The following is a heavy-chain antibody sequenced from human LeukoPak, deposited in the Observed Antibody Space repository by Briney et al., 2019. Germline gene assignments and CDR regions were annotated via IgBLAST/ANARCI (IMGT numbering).Heavy chain of an antibody. V-gene: IGHV3-23*01. CDR3: AKDQGYCSGGSCYSHWFDP. D-gene: IGHD2-15*01. Sequence: GESLTLSCAASGFTFSSYGMSWIRQAPGKGLEWVSAISGSGGSTYYADSVKGRFTISRDNSKNTPYLQMNSLRAEDTAVYYCAKDQGYCSGGSCYSHWFDPWGQGTLVTVPS. J-gene: IGHJ5*02. CDR1: GFTFSSYG. CDR2: ISGSGGST.